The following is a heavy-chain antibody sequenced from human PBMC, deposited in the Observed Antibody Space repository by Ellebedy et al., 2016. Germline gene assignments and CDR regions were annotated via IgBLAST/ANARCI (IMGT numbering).Heavy chain of an antibody. CDR1: GGSFSGYY. Sequence: LETLSLTXTVYGGSFSGYYWTWIRQPPGKGLEWIGEINHSGSINYNPSLKSRVTISVDTSKNQFSLKLSSVTAADTAVYYCARGRSGYRTYDPWGQGTLVTVSS. V-gene: IGHV4-34*01. CDR3: ARGRSGYRTYDP. D-gene: IGHD5-18*01. CDR2: INHSGSI. J-gene: IGHJ5*02.